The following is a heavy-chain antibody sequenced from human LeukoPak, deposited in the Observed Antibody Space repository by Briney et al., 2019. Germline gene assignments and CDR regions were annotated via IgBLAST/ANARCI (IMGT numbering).Heavy chain of an antibody. CDR1: GFIVSNNY. D-gene: IGHD3-22*01. V-gene: IGHV3-53*01. Sequence: GGSLRLSCVASGFIVSNNYMSWVRQAPGKGLEWVSVLYNAGSTYYADSVKGRFTISRDNSKNTLYLRMYSLRAEDTAVYYCASLKGLFDYFDYWGQGTLVTVSS. CDR2: LYNAGST. CDR3: ASLKGLFDYFDY. J-gene: IGHJ4*02.